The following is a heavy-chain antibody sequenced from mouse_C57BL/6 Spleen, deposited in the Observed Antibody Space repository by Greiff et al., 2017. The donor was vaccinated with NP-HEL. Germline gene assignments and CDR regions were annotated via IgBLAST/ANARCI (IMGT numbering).Heavy chain of an antibody. Sequence: QVQLQQPGAELVRPGSSVKLSCKASGYTFTSYWMDWVKQRPGQGLEWIGNIYPSDSETHYNQKFKDKATLTVDKSSSTAYMQLSSLTSEDSAVYYCARESYYDYRYYAMDYWGQGTSVTVSS. J-gene: IGHJ4*01. CDR1: GYTFTSYW. V-gene: IGHV1-61*01. D-gene: IGHD2-4*01. CDR3: ARESYYDYRYYAMDY. CDR2: IYPSDSET.